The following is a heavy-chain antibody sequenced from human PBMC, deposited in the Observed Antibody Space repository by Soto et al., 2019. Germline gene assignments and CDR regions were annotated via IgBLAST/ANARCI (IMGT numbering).Heavy chain of an antibody. CDR1: GYTFSGYY. V-gene: IGHV1-46*01. D-gene: IGHD3-10*01. CDR3: ASDYGSGVEMDV. J-gene: IGHJ6*02. Sequence: QVQLVQSGAEVKKPGASVKLSCKPSGYTFSGYYVHWVRQAPGQGLEWMGVFKPTGGGSTSYEQRFQGRVTVTRDTSTSTVYMELGSLRFDDTAVYFCASDYGSGVEMDVWGQGTRVTVSS. CDR2: FKPTGGGST.